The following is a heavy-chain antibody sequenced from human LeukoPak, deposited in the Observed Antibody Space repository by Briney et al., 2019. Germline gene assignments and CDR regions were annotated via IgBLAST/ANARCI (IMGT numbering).Heavy chain of an antibody. CDR1: WFTFCRYL. Sequence: GGALRLFFAASWFTFCRYLMSLGRQAPGKGLGVVANIKQDGSEKYYVDSVKGRFTISRDNAKNSLYLQMNSLRAEDTAVYYCARVIAARPARRTYYYMDVWGKGTTVTVSS. V-gene: IGHV3-7*01. J-gene: IGHJ6*03. CDR3: ARVIAARPARRTYYYMDV. D-gene: IGHD6-6*01. CDR2: IKQDGSEK.